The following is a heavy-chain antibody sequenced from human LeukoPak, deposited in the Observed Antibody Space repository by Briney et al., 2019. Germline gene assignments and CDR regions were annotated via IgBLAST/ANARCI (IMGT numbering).Heavy chain of an antibody. Sequence: PSETLSLTCPVPGDSISRLLYFWSWIRHHPGKGLGWIGYVYGTGNTYLTPSLESRVSMSLDTSQNQFSLRLTSVTAADTAVYYCARLHGDYASGTPPFDMWGQGTLVTVSS. V-gene: IGHV4-31*03. D-gene: IGHD3-10*01. CDR3: ARLHGDYASGTPPFDM. J-gene: IGHJ4*02. CDR1: GDSISRLLYF. CDR2: VYGTGNT.